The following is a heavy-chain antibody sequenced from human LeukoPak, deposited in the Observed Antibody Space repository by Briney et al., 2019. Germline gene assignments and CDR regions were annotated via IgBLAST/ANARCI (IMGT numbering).Heavy chain of an antibody. CDR1: GFTFSSYG. CDR2: ISYDGSNK. J-gene: IGHJ4*02. D-gene: IGHD4-17*01. CDR3: ARGRYGQTPN. V-gene: IGHV3-30*03. Sequence: PGGSLRLSCAASGFTFSSYGMHWVRQAPGKGLEWVAVISYDGSNKYYADSVKGRFTISRDNSKNTLYLQMNSLRAGDTAVYYCARGRYGQTPNWGQGTLVTVSS.